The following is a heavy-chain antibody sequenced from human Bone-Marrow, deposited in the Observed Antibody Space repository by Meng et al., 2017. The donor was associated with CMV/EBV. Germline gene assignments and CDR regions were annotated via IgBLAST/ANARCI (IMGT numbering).Heavy chain of an antibody. J-gene: IGHJ6*02. CDR2: IWYDGSNK. CDR1: GFTFSSYG. V-gene: IGHV3-33*06. D-gene: IGHD3-3*01. CDR3: AKDEHYDFWSGGSAGMDV. Sequence: SLKISCAASGFTFSSYGMHWVRQAPGKGLEWVAVIWYDGSNKYYADSVKGRFTISRDNSKNTLYLQMNSLRAEDTAVYYCAKDEHYDFWSGGSAGMDVWGQGTTVTVSS.